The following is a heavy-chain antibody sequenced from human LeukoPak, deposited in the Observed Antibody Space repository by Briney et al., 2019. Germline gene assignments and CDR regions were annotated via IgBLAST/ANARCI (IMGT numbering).Heavy chain of an antibody. V-gene: IGHV1-69*13. CDR2: IIPIFGTA. CDR3: ARAEIGLRYNWNDVTAFDI. J-gene: IGHJ3*02. D-gene: IGHD1-1*01. CDR1: GGTFSSYA. Sequence: GASVKVSCKASGGTFSSYAISWVRQAPGQGLEWMGGIIPIFGTANYAQKFQGRVTITADESTSTAYMELSSLRSEDTAVYYCARAEIGLRYNWNDVTAFDIWGQGTMVTVSS.